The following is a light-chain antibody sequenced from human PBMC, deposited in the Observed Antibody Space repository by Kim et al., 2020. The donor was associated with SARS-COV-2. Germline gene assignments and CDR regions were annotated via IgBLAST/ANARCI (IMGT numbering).Light chain of an antibody. Sequence: GSAGQTASITCSGDKLGDKYACWYQQKPGQSPVLVIYQDSKRPSGIPERFSGSNSGNTATLTISGTQAMDEADYYCQAWDSSTGVFGGGTQLTVL. J-gene: IGLJ3*02. V-gene: IGLV3-1*01. CDR2: QDS. CDR3: QAWDSSTGV. CDR1: KLGDKY.